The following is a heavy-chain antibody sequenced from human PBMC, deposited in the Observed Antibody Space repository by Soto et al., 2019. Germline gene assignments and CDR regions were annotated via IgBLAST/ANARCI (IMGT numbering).Heavy chain of an antibody. CDR2: IYPGDSDT. D-gene: IGHD3-22*01. V-gene: IGHV5-51*01. J-gene: IGHJ4*02. CDR3: ARLRVSKVVVITEYYFDY. Sequence: PGESLKISCEGSGYSFTSYWSGWVRQMRGKGLEWMGIIYPGDSDTRYSPSFQGQVTISADKSISTAYLQWSSLKASDTAMYYCARLRVSKVVVITEYYFDYWGQGTLVTVSS. CDR1: GYSFTSYW.